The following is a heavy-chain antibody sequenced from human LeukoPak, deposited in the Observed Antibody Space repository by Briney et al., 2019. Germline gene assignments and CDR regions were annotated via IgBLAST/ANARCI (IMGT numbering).Heavy chain of an antibody. CDR2: ILYDGSNE. V-gene: IGHV3-30-3*01. D-gene: IGHD4-17*01. J-gene: IGHJ3*02. CDR3: ARDLGDYVGYDAFDI. Sequence: PGMSLRLSCAASGFTFNSYAVHWLRQAPGKGLEWVAVILYDGSNEYYADSVKGRFTISRDNSKNMLYLQMDSLRVEDTAMYYCARDLGDYVGYDAFDIWGQGTRVTVSS. CDR1: GFTFNSYA.